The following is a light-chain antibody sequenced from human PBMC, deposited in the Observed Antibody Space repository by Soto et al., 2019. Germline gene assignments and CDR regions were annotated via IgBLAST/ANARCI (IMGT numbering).Light chain of an antibody. J-gene: IGKJ2*01. Sequence: EIVLTQSPATLSLSPGERATLSCRASQSVSRYLAWYQQKPGQAPRLLIYDTSNRATGIPARFSGSGSGTDFTLTISSLEPEDFAVYYCQQRTMRPLYTFGQGTKLEIK. CDR1: QSVSRY. CDR3: QQRTMRPLYT. V-gene: IGKV3-11*01. CDR2: DTS.